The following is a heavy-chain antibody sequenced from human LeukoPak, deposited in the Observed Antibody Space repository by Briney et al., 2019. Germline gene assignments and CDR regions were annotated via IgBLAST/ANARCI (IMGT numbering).Heavy chain of an antibody. CDR2: ISGSGGST. J-gene: IGHJ3*02. V-gene: IGHV3-23*01. CDR3: ASLGGYYDSRGYDPHDAFDI. D-gene: IGHD3-22*01. Sequence: GGSLRLSCAASGFTFSSYAMSWVRQAPGKGLEWVSAISGSGGSTYYADSVKGRFTISRDNSKNTLYLQMNSLRAEDTAVYYCASLGGYYDSRGYDPHDAFDIWGQGTMVTVSS. CDR1: GFTFSSYA.